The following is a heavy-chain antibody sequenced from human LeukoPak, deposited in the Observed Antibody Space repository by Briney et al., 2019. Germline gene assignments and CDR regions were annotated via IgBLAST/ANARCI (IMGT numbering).Heavy chain of an antibody. CDR3: ARGSIVVVPAASVFDP. J-gene: IGHJ5*02. Sequence: GTSVKVSCKASGFTFTSSAMQWVRQARGQRLEWIGWIVVGSGNTNYAQKFQERVTITRDMSTSTAYMELSRLRSDDTAVYYCARGSIVVVPAASVFDPWGQGTLVTVSS. CDR2: IVVGSGNT. CDR1: GFTFTSSA. D-gene: IGHD2-2*01. V-gene: IGHV1-58*02.